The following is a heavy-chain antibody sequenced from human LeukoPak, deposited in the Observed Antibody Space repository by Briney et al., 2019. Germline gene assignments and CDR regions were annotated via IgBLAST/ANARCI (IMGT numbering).Heavy chain of an antibody. V-gene: IGHV4-39*01. Sequence: PSETLSLTCTVSGGSISSSSYYWGWIRQPPGKGLEWLGRIYYSGSTYYNPSLKSRVTISVDTSKNQFSLKLSSVTAADTAVYYCASYGPYYYDSSGYYYSYYFDYWGQGTLVTVSS. CDR3: ASYGPYYYDSSGYYYSYYFDY. CDR2: IYYSGST. CDR1: GGSISSSSYY. D-gene: IGHD3-22*01. J-gene: IGHJ4*02.